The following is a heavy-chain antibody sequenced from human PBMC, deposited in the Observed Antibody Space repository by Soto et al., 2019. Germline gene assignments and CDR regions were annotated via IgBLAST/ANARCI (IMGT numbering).Heavy chain of an antibody. CDR3: ARRLFGTMIVNWFDP. D-gene: IGHD3-22*01. J-gene: IGHJ5*02. V-gene: IGHV5-51*01. Sequence: GESLKISCKGSGYSFTSYWIGWVRQMPGKGLEWMGIIYPGDSDTRYSPSFQGQVTISADKSISTAYLQWSSLKASDTAMYYCARRLFGTMIVNWFDPWGQGTLVTVSS. CDR2: IYPGDSDT. CDR1: GYSFTSYW.